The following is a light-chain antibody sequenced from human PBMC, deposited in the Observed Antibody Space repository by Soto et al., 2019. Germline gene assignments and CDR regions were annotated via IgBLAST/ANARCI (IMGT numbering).Light chain of an antibody. CDR2: DAS. V-gene: IGKV3-11*01. CDR3: QQRSNWRPVT. J-gene: IGKJ4*01. Sequence: EIVLTQSPATLSLSPGERATLSCRASQSVSSYLAWYQQKPGQAPRLLIYDASNRATGIPARFSGSGSGTACTLTISSLEPEDFAIYYCQQRSNWRPVTFGGGTKVEIK. CDR1: QSVSSY.